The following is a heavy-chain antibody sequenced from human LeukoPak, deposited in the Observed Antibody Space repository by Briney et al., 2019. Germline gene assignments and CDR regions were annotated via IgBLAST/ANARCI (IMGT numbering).Heavy chain of an antibody. CDR1: GYTFTGYY. CDR2: INSNSGGT. D-gene: IGHD5-24*01. V-gene: IGHV1-2*02. Sequence: ASVKVSCKASGYTFTGYYMHWVRQAPGQGLEWMGWINSNSGGTNYAQKFQGRVTMTRDTSISTAYMELSRLRSDDTAVYYCARVWLQFPFDAFDIWGQGTMVTVSS. J-gene: IGHJ3*02. CDR3: ARVWLQFPFDAFDI.